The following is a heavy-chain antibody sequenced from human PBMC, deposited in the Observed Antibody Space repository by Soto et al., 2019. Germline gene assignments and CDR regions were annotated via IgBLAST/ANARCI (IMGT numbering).Heavy chain of an antibody. CDR1: GGTFSSYA. Sequence: QVQLVQSGAEVKKPGSSVKVPCKASGGTFSSYAISWVRQAPGQGREWMGGIIPIFGTANYAQKFQGRVTITADEATSTAYMERSSLRSEDTAVYYRARDCIGGSCQPRYSFDPWGQGTLVTVSS. J-gene: IGHJ5*02. V-gene: IGHV1-69*01. D-gene: IGHD2-15*01. CDR3: ARDCIGGSCQPRYSFDP. CDR2: IIPIFGTA.